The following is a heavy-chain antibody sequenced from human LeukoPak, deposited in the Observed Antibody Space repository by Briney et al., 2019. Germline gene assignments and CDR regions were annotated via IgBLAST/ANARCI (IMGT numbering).Heavy chain of an antibody. CDR3: ARCIVATRHWYFDL. V-gene: IGHV3-21*04. CDR1: GFTFSIYS. J-gene: IGHJ2*01. CDR2: ITSSSTYI. D-gene: IGHD2-15*01. Sequence: GGSLKLSCAASGFTFSIYSMNWVRQAPGKGLEWVSSITSSSTYIYYADSVQGRFTVSRDNAKNSLYLQMNSLRAEDTAVYYCARCIVATRHWYFDLWGRGTLVTVSS.